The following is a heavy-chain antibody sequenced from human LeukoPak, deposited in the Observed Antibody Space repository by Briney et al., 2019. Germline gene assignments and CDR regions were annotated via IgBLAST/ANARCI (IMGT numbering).Heavy chain of an antibody. J-gene: IGHJ5*02. CDR1: GFTFSSYG. D-gene: IGHD3-3*01. CDR3: ARDAASGNNWFDP. CDR2: ISPSSSST. V-gene: IGHV3-48*01. Sequence: PGGSLRLSCAASGFTFSSYGMHWVRQAPGKGLEWVSYISPSSSSTYYADSVKGRFTISRDNARNSLYLQMNSLSTEDTALYYCARDAASGNNWFDPWGQGTLVTVSS.